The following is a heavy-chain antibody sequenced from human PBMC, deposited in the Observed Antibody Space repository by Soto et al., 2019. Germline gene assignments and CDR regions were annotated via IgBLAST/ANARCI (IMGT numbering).Heavy chain of an antibody. CDR2: IIPILGIA. Sequence: SVKVSCKASGYTFTRYGISWVRQAPGQGLEWMGRIIPILGIANYAQKFQGRVTITADKSTSTAYMELSSLRSEDTAVYYCARAPLGAIAVAGTGADYWGQGTLVTVSS. CDR3: ARAPLGAIAVAGTGADY. J-gene: IGHJ4*02. D-gene: IGHD6-19*01. CDR1: GYTFTRYG. V-gene: IGHV1-69*04.